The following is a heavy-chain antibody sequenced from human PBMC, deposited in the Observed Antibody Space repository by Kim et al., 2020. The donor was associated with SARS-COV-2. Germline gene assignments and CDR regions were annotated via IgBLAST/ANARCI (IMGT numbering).Heavy chain of an antibody. CDR3: ARFVGTSCPYCYYYYYMDV. CDR2: MNPNSGNT. Sequence: ASVKVSCKASGYTFTSYDINWVRQATGQGLEWMGWMNPNSGNTGYAQKFQGRVTMTRNTSISTAYMELSSLRSEDTAVYYCARFVGTSCPYCYYYYYMDVWGKGTTVTVSS. V-gene: IGHV1-8*01. CDR1: GYTFTSYD. J-gene: IGHJ6*03. D-gene: IGHD2-2*01.